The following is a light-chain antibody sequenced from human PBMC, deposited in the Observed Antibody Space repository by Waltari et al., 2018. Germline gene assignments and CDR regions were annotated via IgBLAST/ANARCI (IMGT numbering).Light chain of an antibody. CDR3: LLYSGGAHL. CDR2: ATS. J-gene: IGLJ2*01. V-gene: IGLV7-43*01. Sequence: QTVVTQEPSLTVSPGGTVPLPCASSTGAVTSGHYPNWFQQKPGQAPRALIYATSNKYSWTPARFSGSLLWDKAALTLSGVQPEDGADYYCLLYSGGAHLFGGGTKLTVL. CDR1: TGAVTSGHY.